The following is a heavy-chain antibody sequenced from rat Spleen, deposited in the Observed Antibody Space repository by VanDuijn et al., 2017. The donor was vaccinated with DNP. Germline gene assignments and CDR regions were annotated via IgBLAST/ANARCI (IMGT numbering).Heavy chain of an antibody. D-gene: IGHD1-2*01. CDR1: GFTFNNYW. CDR3: ASWAPIAPISTANY. V-gene: IGHV5-31*01. J-gene: IGHJ2*01. Sequence: EVQLVESGGGLVQSGRSLKLSCVASGFTFNNYWMAWIRQVPGKGLEWVASITRSGGSPFYPDSVKDRFTISRDNAKNTLYLQMSSLRSEDTATYYCASWAPIAPISTANYWGQGVMVTVSS. CDR2: ITRSGGSP.